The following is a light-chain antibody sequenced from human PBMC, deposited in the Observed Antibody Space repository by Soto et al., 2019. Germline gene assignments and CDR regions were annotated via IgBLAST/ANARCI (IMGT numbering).Light chain of an antibody. Sequence: DIQITQSSSTLSATFGDRVTNTCRASQSVNKWLAWFQQKPGKVPKLLIFDASTLQTGVPSRFGGGGSGTEFTLTISGLQPDDFATYYCQQYNSYSPWTFGPGTKVDIK. CDR1: QSVNKW. J-gene: IGKJ1*01. CDR2: DAS. V-gene: IGKV1-5*01. CDR3: QQYNSYSPWT.